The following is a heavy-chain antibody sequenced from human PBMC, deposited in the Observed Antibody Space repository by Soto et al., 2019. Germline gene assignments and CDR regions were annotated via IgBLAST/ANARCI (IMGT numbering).Heavy chain of an antibody. J-gene: IGHJ4*02. V-gene: IGHV3-30*18. Sequence: GGSLRLSCAASGFTFSSYGMRWVRQAPGKGLEWVAVISYDGSNKYYADSVKGRFTISRDNSKNTLYLQMNSLRAEDTAVYYCANIPYLTPLDSWGQGTLFTVSS. CDR1: GFTFSSYG. CDR3: ANIPYLTPLDS. CDR2: ISYDGSNK. D-gene: IGHD7-27*01.